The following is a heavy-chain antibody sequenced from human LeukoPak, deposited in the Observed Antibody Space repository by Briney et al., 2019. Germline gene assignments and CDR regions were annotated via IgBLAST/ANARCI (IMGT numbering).Heavy chain of an antibody. CDR2: INQSGST. CDR1: GGSISSYY. CDR3: ARTTYYSDSSALDY. J-gene: IGHJ4*02. Sequence: KPSETLSLTCTVSGGSISSYYWSWVRQSPGKGLECIREINQSGSTNYNPSLKSRVTMSVDTSKHQFSLKLSSVTAADTAVYYCARTTYYSDSSALDYWGQGTLVTVSS. D-gene: IGHD3-22*01. V-gene: IGHV4-59*01.